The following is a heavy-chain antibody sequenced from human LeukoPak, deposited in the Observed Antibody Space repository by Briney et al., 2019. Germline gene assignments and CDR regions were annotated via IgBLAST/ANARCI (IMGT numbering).Heavy chain of an antibody. CDR3: ARVFTVTPSXXXYFDY. V-gene: IGHV3-11*01. D-gene: IGHD4-11*01. J-gene: IGHJ4*02. CDR2: ISSSGSTI. Sequence: SGGSLRLSCAASGFTFSDYYMSWIRQAPGKGLEWVSYISSSGSTIYYADSVKGRFTISRDNAKNSLYLQMNSLRAEDTAVYYCARVFTVTPSXXXYFDYWGQGTLVTVSS. CDR1: GFTFSDYY.